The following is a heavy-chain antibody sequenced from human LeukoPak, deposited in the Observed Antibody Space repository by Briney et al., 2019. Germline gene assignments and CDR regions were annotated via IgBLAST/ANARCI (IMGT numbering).Heavy chain of an antibody. V-gene: IGHV3-48*03. Sequence: GGSLRLSCAASGFTFSSYEMNWVRQAPGKGLEWVSYISSSGSTIYYADSVKGRFTISRDNAKNSLYLQMNSLRAEDTAVYYCARAETDSSGYYFNDAFDIWGQGTMVTVSS. CDR2: ISSSGSTI. CDR1: GFTFSSYE. CDR3: ARAETDSSGYYFNDAFDI. D-gene: IGHD3-22*01. J-gene: IGHJ3*02.